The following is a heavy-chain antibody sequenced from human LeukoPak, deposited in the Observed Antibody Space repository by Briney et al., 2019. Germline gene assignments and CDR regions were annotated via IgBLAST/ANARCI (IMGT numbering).Heavy chain of an antibody. D-gene: IGHD4-11*01. CDR3: ARGQHRWDYSHNLMSF. V-gene: IGHV3-30*04. CDR2: ISYDGSNK. Sequence: GGSLRLSCAASGFTFSKYAMHWVRQAPGKGLEWVALISYDGSNKFYADSVKGRFTISRDNSKNTLYLLMNSLRADDTAVYYCARGQHRWDYSHNLMSFWGQGTLVTVSS. CDR1: GFTFSKYA. J-gene: IGHJ3*01.